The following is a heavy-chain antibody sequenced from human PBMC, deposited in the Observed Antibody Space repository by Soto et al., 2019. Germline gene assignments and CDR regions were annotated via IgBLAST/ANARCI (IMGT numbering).Heavy chain of an antibody. Sequence: QVQLVESGGGVVQPGRSLRLSCAASGFTFSSYAMHWVRQAPGKGLEWVAVISYDGSNKYYADSVKGRFTISRDNSKNTLYLQMNSLRAEDTAVYYCARARWLRDALYYYGMDVWGQGTTVTVSS. CDR2: ISYDGSNK. V-gene: IGHV3-30-3*01. J-gene: IGHJ6*02. CDR3: ARARWLRDALYYYGMDV. D-gene: IGHD5-12*01. CDR1: GFTFSSYA.